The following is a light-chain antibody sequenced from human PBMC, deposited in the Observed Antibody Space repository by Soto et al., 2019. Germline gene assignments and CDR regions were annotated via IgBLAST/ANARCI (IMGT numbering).Light chain of an antibody. CDR2: DNS. J-gene: IGLJ2*01. V-gene: IGLV1-51*01. CDR1: SSNIGNNS. Sequence: QSVLTQPPSVSAAPGQKVTISCSGSSSNIGNNSVSWYQQLPGTAPKLLIYDNSKRPSGIPDRFSGSKSGTSATLGITGLQTGDEADYYCGAWDNSLRAVVFGGGTQLTVL. CDR3: GAWDNSLRAVV.